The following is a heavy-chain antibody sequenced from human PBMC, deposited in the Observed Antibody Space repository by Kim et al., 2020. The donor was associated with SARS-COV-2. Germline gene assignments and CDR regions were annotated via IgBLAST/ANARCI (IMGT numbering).Heavy chain of an antibody. J-gene: IGHJ4*02. CDR3: ATYFWGSGRTGDSFDY. D-gene: IGHD7-27*01. Sequence: SVKVSCKASGGTFSSYAISWVRQAPGQGLEWMGGIIPIFGTANYAQKFQGRVTITADESTSTAYMELSSLRSEDTAVYYCATYFWGSGRTGDSFDYWGQGTLVTVSS. V-gene: IGHV1-69*13. CDR1: GGTFSSYA. CDR2: IIPIFGTA.